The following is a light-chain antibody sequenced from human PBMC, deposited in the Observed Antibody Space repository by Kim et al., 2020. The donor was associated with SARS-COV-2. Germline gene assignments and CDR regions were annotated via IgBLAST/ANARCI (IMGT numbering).Light chain of an antibody. CDR3: QSPDNSNSYPV. V-gene: IGLV3-25*03. CDR1: ALSKQY. J-gene: IGLJ3*02. CDR2: KDT. Sequence: SYELTQPPSVSVSPGQTARITCSGDALSKQYAYWYQQKPGQAPVLLIYKDTERPSNIPERFSGSTSGTTVTLTISGVEADDEADYYCQSPDNSNSYPVFGGGTKMTVL.